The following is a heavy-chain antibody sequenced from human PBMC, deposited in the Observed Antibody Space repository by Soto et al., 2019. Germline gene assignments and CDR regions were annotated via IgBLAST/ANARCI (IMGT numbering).Heavy chain of an antibody. J-gene: IGHJ4*02. CDR3: ATTTLTGGYYFDY. CDR2: IHYTGST. Sequence: QLQLQESGPGLVKPSETLSLTCTVSGGSISRSSYYWGWVRQPPGKGLEWIGSIHYTGSTFYNPPLTSRFNTSVDTSKNQIPLDLSSVTAADTAVYYCATTTLTGGYYFDYWGQGTLVTVSS. D-gene: IGHD7-27*01. CDR1: GGSISRSSYY. V-gene: IGHV4-39*01.